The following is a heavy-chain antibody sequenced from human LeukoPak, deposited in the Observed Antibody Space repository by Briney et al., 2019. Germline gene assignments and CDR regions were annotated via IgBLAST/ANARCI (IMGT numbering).Heavy chain of an antibody. J-gene: IGHJ3*02. D-gene: IGHD2-15*01. CDR2: IYHSGST. V-gene: IGHV4-4*02. CDR3: ARLYCSGGTCYSDRGAIDI. CDR1: GGSIRSSNW. Sequence: TSETLSLTCAVSGGSIRSSNWWSWVRQPPGKGLEWIGEIYHSGSTNYNPSLKSRVTISVDTSKNQFSLKLSSVTAADTAVYYCARLYCSGGTCYSDRGAIDIWGQGTMVTVSS.